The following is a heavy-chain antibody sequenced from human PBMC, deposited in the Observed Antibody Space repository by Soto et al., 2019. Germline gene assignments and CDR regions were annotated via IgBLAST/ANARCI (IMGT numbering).Heavy chain of an antibody. CDR3: ARRALTHAFVDF. V-gene: IGHV3-66*01. CDR2: IFPGGST. J-gene: IGHJ4*02. D-gene: IGHD3-10*01. CDR1: EFSGSDNF. Sequence: GGPQRLSNAASEFSGSDNFMSWVIQAPGKGLEWLSVIFPGGSTYYADSMKGRFTISRDISKNTVFLQMNSLRAEDTAVYVCARRALTHAFVDFWGKGTLVIVSS.